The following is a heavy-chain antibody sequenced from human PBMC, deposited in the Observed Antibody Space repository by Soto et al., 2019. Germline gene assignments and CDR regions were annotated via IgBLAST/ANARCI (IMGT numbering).Heavy chain of an antibody. CDR2: IYSGGST. D-gene: IGHD1-1*01. J-gene: IGHJ4*02. Sequence: RSLRLACAASSFTVSSNYISWVRQAPGKGLEWVSVIYSGGSTYYADSVKGRFTISRDNSKNTLYFQMNSLRAEDTAVYYCARMTGTAAGEDYWGQGTLVTVSS. CDR1: SFTVSSNY. CDR3: ARMTGTAAGEDY. V-gene: IGHV3-66*01.